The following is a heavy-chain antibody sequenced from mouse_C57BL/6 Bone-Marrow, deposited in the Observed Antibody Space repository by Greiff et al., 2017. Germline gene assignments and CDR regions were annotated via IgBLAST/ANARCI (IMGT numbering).Heavy chain of an antibody. J-gene: IGHJ1*03. D-gene: IGHD2-1*01. CDR1: GYTFTSYW. CDR2: IDPSDSET. CDR3: ARRGNGNYWYFDV. V-gene: IGHV1-52*01. Sequence: QVQLQQPGAELVRPGSSVKLSCKASGYTFTSYWMHWVKQRPIQGLEWIGNIDPSDSETHYNQKFKDKATLTVDKSSSTAYMQISSLTSEDSAVYYCARRGNGNYWYFDVWGTGTTVTVSS.